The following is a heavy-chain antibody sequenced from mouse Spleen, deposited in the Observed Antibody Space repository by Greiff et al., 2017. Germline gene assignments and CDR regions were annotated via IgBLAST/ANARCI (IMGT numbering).Heavy chain of an antibody. D-gene: IGHD1-1*01. V-gene: IGHV5-9-3*01. J-gene: IGHJ4*01. CDR2: ISSGGSYT. CDR3: ARLNTGAMDY. Sequence: EVQLVESGGGLVKPGGSLKLSCAASGFTFSSYATSWVRQTPEKRLEWVATISSGGSYTYYPDSVKGRFTISRDNAKNTLYLQMSSLRSEDTAMYYCARLNTGAMDYWGQGTSVTVSS. CDR1: GFTFSSYA.